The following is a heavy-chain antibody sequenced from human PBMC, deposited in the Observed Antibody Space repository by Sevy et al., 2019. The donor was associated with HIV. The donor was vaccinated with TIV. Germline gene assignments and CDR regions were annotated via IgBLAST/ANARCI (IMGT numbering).Heavy chain of an antibody. CDR2: IYPGDSDT. D-gene: IGHD3-10*01. CDR1: GYSFTSYW. CDR3: ARSYYYGSGSYRSYYYYYMDV. J-gene: IGHJ6*03. V-gene: IGHV5-51*01. Sequence: GESLKISCKGSGYSFTSYWIGWVRQMPGKGLEWMGIIYPGDSDTRYSPSFQGQVTISADKSISTAYLQWSSLKASDTAMYYCARSYYYGSGSYRSYYYYYMDVWGKGTTVTVSS.